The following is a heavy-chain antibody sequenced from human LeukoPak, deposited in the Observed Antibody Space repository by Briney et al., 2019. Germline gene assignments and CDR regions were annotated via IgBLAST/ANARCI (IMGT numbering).Heavy chain of an antibody. CDR2: IDWDDDK. V-gene: IGHV2-70*11. J-gene: IGHJ3*02. CDR3: ARIHYSNYGHAFDI. CDR1: GFSLSTSGMC. Sequence: SGPTLVNPTQTLTLTCTFSGFSLSTSGMCVSWIRQPPGKALEWLARIDWDDDKYYSTSLKTRLTISKDTSKNQVVLTMTNMDPVDTATYYCARIHYSNYGHAFDIWGQGTMVTVSS. D-gene: IGHD4-11*01.